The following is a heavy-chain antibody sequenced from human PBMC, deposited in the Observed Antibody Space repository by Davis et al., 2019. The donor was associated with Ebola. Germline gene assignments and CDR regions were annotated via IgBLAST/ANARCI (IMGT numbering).Heavy chain of an antibody. V-gene: IGHV4-34*01. CDR3: AAAVNYYYGIDV. D-gene: IGHD2-15*01. CDR2: INHSGST. Sequence: MPSETLSLTCAVYGGSFSGYYWSWIRQPPGKGLEWIGEINHSGSTNYNPSLKSRVTISVDTSKNQFSLKLSSVTAADTAVYYCAAAVNYYYGIDVWGQGTTVTVSS. J-gene: IGHJ6*02. CDR1: GGSFSGYY.